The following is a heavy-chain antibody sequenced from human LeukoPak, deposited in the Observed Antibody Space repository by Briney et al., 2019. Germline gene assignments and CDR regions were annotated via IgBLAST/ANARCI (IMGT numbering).Heavy chain of an antibody. D-gene: IGHD2-2*01. CDR2: ISSSSSTI. V-gene: IGHV3-48*02. Sequence: PGGSLRLSCAASGFTFSSYSMNWVRQAPGKGLEWVSYISSSSSTIYYADSVKGRFTISRDNAKNSLYLQMNSLRDEDTAVYYCAREPGYCSSTSCYSSGYYYYYGMDVWGQGTTVTVSS. J-gene: IGHJ6*02. CDR1: GFTFSSYS. CDR3: AREPGYCSSTSCYSSGYYYYYGMDV.